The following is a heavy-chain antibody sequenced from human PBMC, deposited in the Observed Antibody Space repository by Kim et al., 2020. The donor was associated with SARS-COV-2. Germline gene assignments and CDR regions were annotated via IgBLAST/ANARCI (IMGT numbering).Heavy chain of an antibody. D-gene: IGHD4-17*01. J-gene: IGHJ6*02. CDR2: IWYDGSNK. CDR1: GFTFSSYG. V-gene: IGHV3-33*01. CDR3: ASNPTYYGDYGPGYYYGMDV. Sequence: GGSLRLSCAASGFTFSSYGMHWVRQAPGKGLEWVAVIWYDGSNKYYADSVKGRFTISRDNSKNTLYLQINSLRAEDTAVYYCASNPTYYGDYGPGYYYGMDVWGQGTTVTVSS.